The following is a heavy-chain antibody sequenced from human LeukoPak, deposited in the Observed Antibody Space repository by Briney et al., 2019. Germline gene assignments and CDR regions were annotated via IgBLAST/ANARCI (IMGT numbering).Heavy chain of an antibody. CDR3: ARVGVTAIKD. CDR1: GGSISSYY. Sequence: SETLSLTCTVSGGSISSYYWSWIRQPPGKGLEWIGYIYYSGSTNYNPSLKSRVTISVDTSKNQFSLKLSSVTAADTAVYYCARVGVTAIKDWGQGTLVTVSS. D-gene: IGHD2-21*02. CDR2: IYYSGST. V-gene: IGHV4-59*01. J-gene: IGHJ4*02.